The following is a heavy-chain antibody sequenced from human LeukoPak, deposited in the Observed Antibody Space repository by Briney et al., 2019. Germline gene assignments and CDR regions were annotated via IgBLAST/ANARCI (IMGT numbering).Heavy chain of an antibody. CDR3: ARSLPFMVRGVIIGDFDY. CDR2: IWYDGSNK. V-gene: IGHV3-33*01. Sequence: PGGSLRLSCAASGFTFSSYGIHWVRQAPCKGLEWVAVIWYDGSNKYYADSVKGRFTISRDNSKNTLYLQMNSLRAEDTAVYYCARSLPFMVRGVIIGDFDYWGQGTLVTVSS. J-gene: IGHJ4*02. D-gene: IGHD3-10*01. CDR1: GFTFSSYG.